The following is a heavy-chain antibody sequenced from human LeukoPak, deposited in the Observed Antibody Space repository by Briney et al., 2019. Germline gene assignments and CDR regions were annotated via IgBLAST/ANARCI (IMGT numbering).Heavy chain of an antibody. CDR2: ISAYNGNT. V-gene: IGHV1-18*04. J-gene: IGHJ3*02. CDR3: ARPQYYYGSGSYSDAFDI. D-gene: IGHD3-10*01. Sequence: GASVKVSCKASGYTFTSYGISWVRQAPGQGLEWMGWISAYNGNTNYAQKLQGRVTMTTDTSTSTAYMELRSLRSDDTAVYYCARPQYYYGSGSYSDAFDIWGQGTMATVSS. CDR1: GYTFTSYG.